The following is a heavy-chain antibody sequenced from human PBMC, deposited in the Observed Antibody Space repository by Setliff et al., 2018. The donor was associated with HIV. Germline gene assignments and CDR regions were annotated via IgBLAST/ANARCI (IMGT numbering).Heavy chain of an antibody. Sequence: PSETLSLTCTVSGPSINLHYWSLIRQSPGEGFEWIGFISSTGSTNYNPSLQSRVTISMVASRNQFSLKVTSVTAADTAVYYCAKGAGFYGDYTFDHWGQGRQVTVSS. CDR2: ISSTGST. CDR3: AKGAGFYGDYTFDH. CDR1: GPSINLHY. J-gene: IGHJ4*02. D-gene: IGHD4-17*01. V-gene: IGHV4-59*11.